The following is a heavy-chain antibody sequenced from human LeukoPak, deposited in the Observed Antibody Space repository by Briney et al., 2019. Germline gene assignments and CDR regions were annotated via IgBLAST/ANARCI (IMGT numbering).Heavy chain of an antibody. V-gene: IGHV4-59*01. D-gene: IGHD4-17*01. Sequence: PSETLSLTCTVSGGSISGSYWSWIRQPPGKGLEWIAYMYNSGSTNYNPSLKSRVTISIDTSRNQFSLKLSSLTAADTAIYYCARGVESYGDYGYWGQGILVTVSS. CDR2: MYNSGST. CDR1: GGSISGSY. J-gene: IGHJ4*02. CDR3: ARGVESYGDYGY.